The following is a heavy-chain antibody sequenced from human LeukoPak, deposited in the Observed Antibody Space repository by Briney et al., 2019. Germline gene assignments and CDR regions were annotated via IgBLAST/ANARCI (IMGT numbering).Heavy chain of an antibody. V-gene: IGHV3-23*01. D-gene: IGHD2-8*01. CDR2: IGGRGGST. J-gene: IGHJ4*02. CDR1: GFTSSVYA. CDR3: ARRPPDAKNYFDY. Sequence: PGGSPRLSRAASGFTSSVYAMSWVRQAPGKGLGWGSAIGGRGGSTYYADPVKGRFTHSRDNSKNTLHLQMTSLRAEGTAVYYCARRPPDAKNYFDYWGQGTLVTVSS.